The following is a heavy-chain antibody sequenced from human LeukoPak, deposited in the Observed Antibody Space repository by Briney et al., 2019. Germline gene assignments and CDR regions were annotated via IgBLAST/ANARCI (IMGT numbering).Heavy chain of an antibody. CDR1: GGSISSSSYY. CDR2: IYTSGST. J-gene: IGHJ5*02. Sequence: PSETLSLTCTVSGGSISSSSYYWSWIRQPAGKGLEWIGRIYTSGSTNYNPSLKSRVTMSVDTSKNQFSLKLSSVTAADTAVYYCARDGRLNNWFDPWGQGTLVTVSS. V-gene: IGHV4-61*02. D-gene: IGHD5-12*01. CDR3: ARDGRLNNWFDP.